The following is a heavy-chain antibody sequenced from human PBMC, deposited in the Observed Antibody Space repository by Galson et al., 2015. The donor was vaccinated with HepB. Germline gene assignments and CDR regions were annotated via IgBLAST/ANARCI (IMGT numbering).Heavy chain of an antibody. J-gene: IGHJ3*01. V-gene: IGHV3-23*01. D-gene: IGHD1-26*01. CDR1: GLTFMNYA. Sequence: SLRLSCAGSGLTFMNYAMTWVRQAPGRGLEWISSLDGSGEDTSYADSVKDRFTISRDNSRDTLYLQMTSLRAGDTAMYYCAKATSAWTLDTLDVWGRGTMVIVSS. CDR3: AKATSAWTLDTLDV. CDR2: LDGSGEDT.